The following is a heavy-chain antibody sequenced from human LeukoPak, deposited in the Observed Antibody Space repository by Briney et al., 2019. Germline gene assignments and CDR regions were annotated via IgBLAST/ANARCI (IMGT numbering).Heavy chain of an antibody. CDR1: GFTFSSYG. CDR3: AKDHGYCSSTSCSRYFQH. D-gene: IGHD2-2*01. CDR2: ISYDGSNK. J-gene: IGHJ1*01. Sequence: GRSLRLSCAASGFTFSSYGMHWVRQAPSKGLEWVAVISYDGSNKYYADSVKGRFTISRDNSKNTLYLQMNSLRAEDTAVYYCAKDHGYCSSTSCSRYFQHWGQGTLVTVSS. V-gene: IGHV3-30*18.